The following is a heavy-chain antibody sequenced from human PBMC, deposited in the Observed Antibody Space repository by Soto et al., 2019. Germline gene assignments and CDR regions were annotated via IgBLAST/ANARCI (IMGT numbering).Heavy chain of an antibody. J-gene: IGHJ4*02. D-gene: IGHD3-22*01. CDR3: SREGDYYDSSGYYYYFDY. CDR2: TYYRYKWYN. Sequence: SQTLSLTCAISGDSVSSNSAAWNWIRQSPSRGLEWLGRTYYRYKWYNDYAVSVKSRITINPDTSKNQFSLQLNSVNPEDTAVYYYSREGDYYDSSGYYYYFDYWGQGTLVTVSS. CDR1: GDSVSSNSAA. V-gene: IGHV6-1*01.